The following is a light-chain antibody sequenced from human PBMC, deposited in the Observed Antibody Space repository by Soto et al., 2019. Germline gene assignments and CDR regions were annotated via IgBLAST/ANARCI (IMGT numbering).Light chain of an antibody. CDR3: QPYYSIPLT. J-gene: IGKJ4*01. CDR2: WAS. CDR1: QGLLYRSNNVNY. V-gene: IGKV4-1*01. Sequence: IVITQSPDSLALSMGDTATINCKSSQGLLYRSNNVNYLAGYLQKPGQAAILLIYWASTRESGVPARFSGPGTGTDFTLPIHPLQAEDAAVYYGQPYYSIPLTFAGGTKV.